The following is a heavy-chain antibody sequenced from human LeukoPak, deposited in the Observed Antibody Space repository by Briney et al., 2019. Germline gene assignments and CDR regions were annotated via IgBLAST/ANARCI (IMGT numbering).Heavy chain of an antibody. D-gene: IGHD3-10*01. CDR2: ISSSSSYI. CDR1: GFTFSSYS. V-gene: IGHV3-21*04. J-gene: IGHJ4*02. Sequence: PGGSLRLSCAASGFTFSSYSMNWVRQAPGKGLEWVSSISSSSSYIHYADSVKGRFTISRDNAKNSLYLQMNSLRAEDTAVYYCARGGSFGTYWGQGSLVTVSS. CDR3: ARGGSFGTY.